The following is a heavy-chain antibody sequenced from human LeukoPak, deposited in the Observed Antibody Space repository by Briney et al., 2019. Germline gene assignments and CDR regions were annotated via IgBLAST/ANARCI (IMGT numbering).Heavy chain of an antibody. CDR3: AKDSLADIDY. D-gene: IGHD3-16*01. CDR2: IRHDGSIK. Sequence: PGGSLRLSCAASGSIFSTYGMYWVRQAPGKGLEWVAFIRHDGSIKNYADSVKGRSTISRDNSKNTLYLQMNSLRAEDTAVYYCAKDSLADIDYWGQGTLVTVPS. J-gene: IGHJ4*02. V-gene: IGHV3-30*02. CDR1: GSIFSTYG.